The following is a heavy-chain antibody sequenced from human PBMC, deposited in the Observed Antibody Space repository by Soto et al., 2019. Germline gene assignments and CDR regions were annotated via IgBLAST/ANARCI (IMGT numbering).Heavy chain of an antibody. Sequence: QVQLQESGPGLVKPSQTLSPTCTSSGGSISSAAYYWSWIRQHPGKGLEWIGYISHSGSTYQNPSLKSLVIFAVDTSKTQFSLSLTSVTAADTAVYYCAREYTYGSNFFDCWGQGALVTVSS. V-gene: IGHV4-31*01. J-gene: IGHJ4*02. CDR3: AREYTYGSNFFDC. CDR1: GGSISSAAYY. CDR2: ISHSGST. D-gene: IGHD2-2*02.